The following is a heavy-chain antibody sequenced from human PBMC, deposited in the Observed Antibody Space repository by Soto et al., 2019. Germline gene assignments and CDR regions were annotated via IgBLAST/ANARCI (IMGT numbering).Heavy chain of an antibody. Sequence: QVQLQESGPGLVKPSGTLSLTCAVSGGSISSSNWWSWVRQPPGKGLEWIGEIYHSGSTNYNPSLKSRVTISVDKSKHQFSLKLSSVTAADTAVYYCARGGNDFWSGYYAYYGMDVWGQGTTVTVSS. J-gene: IGHJ6*02. V-gene: IGHV4-4*02. CDR1: GGSISSSNW. CDR2: IYHSGST. CDR3: ARGGNDFWSGYYAYYGMDV. D-gene: IGHD3-3*01.